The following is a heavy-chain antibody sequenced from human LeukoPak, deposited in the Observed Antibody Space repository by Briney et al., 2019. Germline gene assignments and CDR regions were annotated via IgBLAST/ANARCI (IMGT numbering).Heavy chain of an antibody. CDR1: GSTFSSYA. CDR2: IIPIFGTA. D-gene: IGHD5-18*01. J-gene: IGHJ4*02. V-gene: IGHV1-69*13. Sequence: ASVKVSCTASGSTFSSYAISWVRQAPGQGLEWMGGIIPIFGTANYAQKFQGRVTITADESTSTAYMELSSLRSEDTAVYYCARENRSGGYSFDYWGQGILVTVPS. CDR3: ARENRSGGYSFDY.